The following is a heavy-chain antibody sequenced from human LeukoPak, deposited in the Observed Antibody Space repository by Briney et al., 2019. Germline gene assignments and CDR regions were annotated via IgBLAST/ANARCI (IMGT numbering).Heavy chain of an antibody. CDR2: ISAYNGNT. CDR1: GYTFTSYD. Sequence: ASVKVSCKASGYTFTSYDISWVRQAPGQGLEWMGWISAYNGNTNYAQKLQGRVTMTTDTSTSTAYMELRSLRSDDTAVYYCARDIAVAGIESYFDYWGQGTLVTVSS. V-gene: IGHV1-18*01. J-gene: IGHJ4*02. CDR3: ARDIAVAGIESYFDY. D-gene: IGHD6-19*01.